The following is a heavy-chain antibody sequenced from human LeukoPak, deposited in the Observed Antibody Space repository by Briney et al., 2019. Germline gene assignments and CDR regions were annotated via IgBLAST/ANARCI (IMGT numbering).Heavy chain of an antibody. J-gene: IGHJ4*02. CDR1: GYTLTELS. D-gene: IGHD3-10*01. CDR2: FDPEDGET. CDR3: ATDESMVRGVPSGY. V-gene: IGHV1-24*01. Sequence: GASVKVSCKVSGYTLTELSMHWVRQAPGEGLEWMGGFDPEDGETIYAQKFQGRVTMTEDTSTDTAYMELSSLRSEDTAVYYCATDESMVRGVPSGYWGQGTLVTVSS.